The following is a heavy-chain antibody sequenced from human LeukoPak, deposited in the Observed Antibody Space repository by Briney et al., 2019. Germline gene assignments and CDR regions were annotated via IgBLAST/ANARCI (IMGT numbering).Heavy chain of an antibody. CDR1: GYTFTSSG. Sequence: ASVKVSCKASGYTFTSSGISWVRQAPGQGLEWMGWISAYNGNTNYAQKLQGRVTMTTDTSTSTAYMELRSLRSDVTAVYYCASGSSGWHLDYWGQGTLVTVSS. CDR3: ASGSSGWHLDY. CDR2: ISAYNGNT. V-gene: IGHV1-18*01. J-gene: IGHJ4*02. D-gene: IGHD6-19*01.